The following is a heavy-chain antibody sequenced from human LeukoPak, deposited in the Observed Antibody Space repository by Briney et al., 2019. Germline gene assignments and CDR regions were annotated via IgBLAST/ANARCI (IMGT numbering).Heavy chain of an antibody. D-gene: IGHD3-22*01. Sequence: ASETLSLTCTVSGGSISSYYWSWIRQPPGKGLEWIGYIYYSGSTNYNPSLKSRVTISVDTSKNQFSLKLSSVTAADTAVYYCARHRTYYDSSGYYPIFDYWGQGTLVTVSS. J-gene: IGHJ4*02. CDR2: IYYSGST. CDR1: GGSISSYY. CDR3: ARHRTYYDSSGYYPIFDY. V-gene: IGHV4-59*08.